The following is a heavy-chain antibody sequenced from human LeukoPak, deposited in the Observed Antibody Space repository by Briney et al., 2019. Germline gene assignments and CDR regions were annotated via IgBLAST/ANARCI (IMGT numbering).Heavy chain of an antibody. CDR1: GFTVSSNY. D-gene: IGHD2-15*01. CDR2: FYSGGSR. CDR3: ARDQTGFCSGSSCLGSTFDY. J-gene: IGHJ4*02. V-gene: IGHV3-53*05. Sequence: PGGSLRLSCAASGFTVSSNYMSWVRQAPGKGLEWVSVFYSGGSRYYADSVKGRLTISRDNSKNTLYLQMNSLRAEDTAVYYCARDQTGFCSGSSCLGSTFDYWGQGTLVTVSS.